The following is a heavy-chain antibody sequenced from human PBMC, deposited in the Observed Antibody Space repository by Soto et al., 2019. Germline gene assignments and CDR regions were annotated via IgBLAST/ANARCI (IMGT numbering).Heavy chain of an antibody. CDR2: MNPNSGNT. CDR1: GYTFTSYD. Sequence: QVQLVQSGAELKKPGASVKVSCKASGYTFTSYDINWVRQATVQGLEWMGWMNPNSGNTGYAQKFQGRVTMTRNTSISTAYMELSSLRSEDTDVYYCARAGDSGYDYGEGGYYGMDVWGQGTTVTVSS. V-gene: IGHV1-8*01. J-gene: IGHJ6*02. D-gene: IGHD5-12*01. CDR3: ARAGDSGYDYGEGGYYGMDV.